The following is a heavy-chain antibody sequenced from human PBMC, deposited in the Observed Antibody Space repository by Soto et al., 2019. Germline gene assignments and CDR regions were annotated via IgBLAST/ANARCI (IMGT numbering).Heavy chain of an antibody. CDR1: GYTFTSYG. Sequence: QVQLVQSGAEVKKPGASVKVSCKASGYTFTSYGISWVRQAPGQGLEWMGWISAYNGNTNYAKKLQARVTMTTDKHPRSDYMELRSRRSDDTAVDYCARAGYSSGQGKDNWFDPWGQGTLVTVSS. CDR2: ISAYNGNT. CDR3: ARAGYSSGQGKDNWFDP. V-gene: IGHV1-18*04. D-gene: IGHD6-25*01. J-gene: IGHJ5*02.